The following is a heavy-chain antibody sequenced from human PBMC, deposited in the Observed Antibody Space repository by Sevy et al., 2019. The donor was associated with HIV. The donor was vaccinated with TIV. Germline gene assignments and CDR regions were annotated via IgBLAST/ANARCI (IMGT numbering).Heavy chain of an antibody. CDR2: IKQDGSEK. Sequence: GGSLRLSCAASGFTFSSYCMSWVRQAPGKGLEWVANIKQDGSEKYYVDSVKGRFTISRDNAKNSLYLQMNSLRAEDTAEYYCARDDVGMATIGALDIGGQGTMVTVSS. J-gene: IGHJ3*02. V-gene: IGHV3-7*01. CDR1: GFTFSSYC. D-gene: IGHD5-12*01. CDR3: ARDDVGMATIGALDI.